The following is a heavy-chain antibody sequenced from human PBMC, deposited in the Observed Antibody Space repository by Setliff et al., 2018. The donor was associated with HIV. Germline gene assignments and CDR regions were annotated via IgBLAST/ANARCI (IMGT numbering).Heavy chain of an antibody. CDR1: GGSISSYY. CDR2: IYYSGST. Sequence: PSETLSLTCTVSGGSISSYYWSWIRQPPGKGLEWIGYIYYSGSTNYNPSLKSRVTISVDTSKNQFSLKLSSVTAADTAVYYCARVVPLRDSSGSIDYWGQGTLVTV. D-gene: IGHD6-19*01. V-gene: IGHV4-59*01. J-gene: IGHJ4*02. CDR3: ARVVPLRDSSGSIDY.